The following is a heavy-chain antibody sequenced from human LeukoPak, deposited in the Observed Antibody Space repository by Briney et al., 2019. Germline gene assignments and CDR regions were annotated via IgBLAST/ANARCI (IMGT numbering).Heavy chain of an antibody. Sequence: ASVKVSCKASGYTFTSYGISWVRQAPGQGLEWMGWISAYNGNTNYAQKLQGRVTITTDTSTSTAYMELRSLRSDDTAVYYCARENYYDSSGYYGDYYYYYMDVWGKGTTVTVSS. D-gene: IGHD3-22*01. CDR2: ISAYNGNT. V-gene: IGHV1-18*01. J-gene: IGHJ6*03. CDR3: ARENYYDSSGYYGDYYYYYMDV. CDR1: GYTFTSYG.